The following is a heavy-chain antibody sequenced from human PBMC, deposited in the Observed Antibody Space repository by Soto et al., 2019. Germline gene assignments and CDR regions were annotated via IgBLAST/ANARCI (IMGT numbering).Heavy chain of an antibody. J-gene: IGHJ4*02. CDR3: ARAIGWFGELLGGYYFDY. Sequence: QLQLQESGSGLVKPSQTLSLTCAVSGGSISSGGYSWSWIRQPPGKGLEWIGYMYHSGSTYYNPSLKSRVTISVDRSNNQCSLKLSSVTAADTAVYYCARAIGWFGELLGGYYFDYWGQGTLVTVSS. V-gene: IGHV4-30-2*01. D-gene: IGHD3-10*01. CDR2: MYHSGST. CDR1: GGSISSGGYS.